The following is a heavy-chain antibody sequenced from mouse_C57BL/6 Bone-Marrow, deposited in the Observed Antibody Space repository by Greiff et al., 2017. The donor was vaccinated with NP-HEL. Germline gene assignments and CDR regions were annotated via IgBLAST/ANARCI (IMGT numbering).Heavy chain of an antibody. D-gene: IGHD4-1*01. V-gene: IGHV5-17*01. CDR2: ISSGSSTI. J-gene: IGHJ2*01. CDR1: GFTFSDYG. CDR3: ARSTGPDY. Sequence: VQLQQSGGGLVKPGGSLKLSCAASGFTFSDYGMHWVRQAPEKGLEWVAYISSGSSTIYYADTVKGRFTISRDNAKNTLFLQMTSLRSEDTAMYYCARSTGPDYWGQGTTLTVSS.